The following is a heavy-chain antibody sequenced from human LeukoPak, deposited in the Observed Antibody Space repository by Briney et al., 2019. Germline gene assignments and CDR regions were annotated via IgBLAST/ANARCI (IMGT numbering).Heavy chain of an antibody. Sequence: SETLSLTCAVYGGSFSGYYWTWIRQPPGKGLEWSGEINHSGNTNYNPSLKSRVTMSVDTSKNHFSLKLSSVTAADTSVYYCARRAGVGSNWFDPWGQGTLVTVSS. CDR1: GGSFSGYY. V-gene: IGHV4-34*01. CDR3: ARRAGVGSNWFDP. CDR2: INHSGNT. D-gene: IGHD3-10*01. J-gene: IGHJ5*02.